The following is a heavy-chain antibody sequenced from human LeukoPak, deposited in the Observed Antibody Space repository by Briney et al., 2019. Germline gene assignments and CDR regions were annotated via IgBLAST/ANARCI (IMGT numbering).Heavy chain of an antibody. D-gene: IGHD5-24*01. CDR1: GFSFSSFG. CDR3: ARDRRDGYNLLDY. Sequence: PGGSLRLSCAASGFSFSSFGMHWVRQAPGKGLEWVAFIRYDGSNKYYAESVKGRFTISRDNSKNSLYLQMNSLRAEDTAVYYCARDRRDGYNLLDYWGQGTLVTVSS. CDR2: IRYDGSNK. V-gene: IGHV3-30*02. J-gene: IGHJ4*02.